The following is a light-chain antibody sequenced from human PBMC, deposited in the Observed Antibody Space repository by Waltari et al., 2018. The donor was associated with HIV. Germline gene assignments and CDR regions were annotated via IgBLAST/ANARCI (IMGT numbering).Light chain of an antibody. Sequence: QSALTQHASVSASPGQSITISYSGSSSDCGVYNFVSWYQQHPGGVPTVIIYEVFRRPSGFSTRFSGSKSGNTASLTISGLQTEDEADYYCTSFTRNDTLMFGGGTRVTVL. CDR2: EVF. CDR3: TSFTRNDTLM. V-gene: IGLV2-14*01. J-gene: IGLJ3*02. CDR1: SSDCGVYNF.